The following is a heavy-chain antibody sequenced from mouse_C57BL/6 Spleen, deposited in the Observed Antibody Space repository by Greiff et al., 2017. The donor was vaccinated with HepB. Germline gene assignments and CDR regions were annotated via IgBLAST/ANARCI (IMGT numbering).Heavy chain of an antibody. CDR2: IYPGSGST. CDR1: GYTFTSYW. J-gene: IGHJ3*01. D-gene: IGHD2-3*01. CDR3: AVNDGYYVSWFAY. V-gene: IGHV1-55*01. Sequence: VQLQQSGAELVKPGASVKMSCKASGYTFTSYWITWVKQRPGQGLEWIGDIYPGSGSTNYNEKFKSKATLTVDTSSSTAYMQLSSLTSEDSAVYYCAVNDGYYVSWFAYWGQGTLVTVSA.